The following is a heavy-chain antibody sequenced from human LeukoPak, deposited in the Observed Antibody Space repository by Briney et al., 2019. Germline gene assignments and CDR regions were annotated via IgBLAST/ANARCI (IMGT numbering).Heavy chain of an antibody. CDR2: ISSSGSTI. CDR1: GFTFSSYE. J-gene: IGHJ4*02. D-gene: IGHD5-12*01. Sequence: PGGSLRLSCAASGFTFSSYEMNWVRQAPGKGLEWVSYISSSGSTIYYADSVKGRFTISRDNAKNSLCLQMNSLRAEDTAVYYCARAWSSRGYSGYDYYFDYWGQGTLVTVSS. CDR3: ARAWSSRGYSGYDYYFDY. V-gene: IGHV3-48*03.